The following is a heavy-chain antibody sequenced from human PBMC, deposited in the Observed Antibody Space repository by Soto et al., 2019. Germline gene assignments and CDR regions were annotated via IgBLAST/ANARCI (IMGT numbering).Heavy chain of an antibody. V-gene: IGHV2-5*02. J-gene: IGHJ4*02. D-gene: IGHD6-25*01. CDR2: IYWDGDK. CDR1: GFSLSTSGVG. CDR3: VQPHKRLRVAY. Sequence: QITLKESGPTLVKPTQTLTLTCTFSGFSLSTSGVGVGWIRQPPGKALEWLALIYWDGDKRSSPSLKSRLTXIXATSKNQAVLTTPNMDPVDTAAYSCVQPHKRLRVAYWGQGTLITVPS.